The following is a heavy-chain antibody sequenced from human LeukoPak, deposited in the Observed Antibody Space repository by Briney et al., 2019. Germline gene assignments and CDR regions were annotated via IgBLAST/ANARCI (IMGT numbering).Heavy chain of an antibody. Sequence: ASVKVSFKASGYPFPGYYMHWGRPAPRQGVAWRGWINPNSGGTNYAQKFQGRVTMTRDTSISTAYMELSRLRSDDTAVYYCARVGPFGELYFDYWGQGTLVTVSS. V-gene: IGHV1-2*02. CDR1: GYPFPGYY. CDR2: INPNSGGT. D-gene: IGHD3-10*01. J-gene: IGHJ4*02. CDR3: ARVGPFGELYFDY.